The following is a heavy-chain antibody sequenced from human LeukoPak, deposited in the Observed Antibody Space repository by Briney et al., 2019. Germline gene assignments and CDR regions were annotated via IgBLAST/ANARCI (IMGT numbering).Heavy chain of an antibody. J-gene: IGHJ4*02. CDR3: ARDNRYPGPVFADY. CDR1: GYTFVRYG. Sequence: ASVMVSCKASGYTFVRYGVNWVRQAPGQGLEWMGWISTYDAKTHYAERLQDRFTMTRDISASTVYMELRSLTSDDTAVYYCARDNRYPGPVFADYWGQGTLVTVSS. CDR2: ISTYDAKT. D-gene: IGHD1-14*01. V-gene: IGHV1-18*01.